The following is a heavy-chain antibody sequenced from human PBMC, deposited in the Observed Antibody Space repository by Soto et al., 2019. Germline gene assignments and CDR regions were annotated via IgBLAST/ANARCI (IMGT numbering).Heavy chain of an antibody. CDR2: ISSSSSYI. CDR1: GFTFSSYS. D-gene: IGHD3-3*01. CDR3: ARDKESEMEWSSLVYYYYMDV. J-gene: IGHJ6*03. Sequence: EVQLVESGGGLVKPGGSLRLSCAASGFTFSSYSMNWVRQAPGKGLEWVSSISSSSSYIYYADSVKGRFTISRDNAKNSLYLQMNSLRAEDTAVYYCARDKESEMEWSSLVYYYYMDVWGKGTTVTVSS. V-gene: IGHV3-21*01.